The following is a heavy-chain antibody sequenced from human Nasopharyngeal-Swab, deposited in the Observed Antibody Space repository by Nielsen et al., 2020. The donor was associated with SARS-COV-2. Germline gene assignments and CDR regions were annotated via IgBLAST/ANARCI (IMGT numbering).Heavy chain of an antibody. D-gene: IGHD6-13*01. CDR3: ASLSSSSWFFDY. J-gene: IGHJ4*02. Sequence: GGSLRLSCAASGFTFSSYWMSWVRQAPGKGLEWVANIKQDGSEKYYVDSVKGRFTVSRDNAKNSLYLQMNSLRAEDTAVYYCASLSSSSWFFDYWGQGTLVTVSS. V-gene: IGHV3-7*01. CDR1: GFTFSSYW. CDR2: IKQDGSEK.